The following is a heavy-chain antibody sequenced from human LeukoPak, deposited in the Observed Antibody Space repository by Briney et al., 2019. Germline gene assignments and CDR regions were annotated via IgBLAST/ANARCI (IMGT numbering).Heavy chain of an antibody. Sequence: GGSLRLSCAASSFTFSSYALSWVRQAPGKGLKWVSVISTTGDSTYYADSVKGRFTISRDNSKNTMYLQKNSLRAEDTAVYYCATPRRADYFDYWGQGTLVTVSS. J-gene: IGHJ4*02. CDR2: ISTTGDST. CDR1: SFTFSSYA. CDR3: ATPRRADYFDY. V-gene: IGHV3-23*01.